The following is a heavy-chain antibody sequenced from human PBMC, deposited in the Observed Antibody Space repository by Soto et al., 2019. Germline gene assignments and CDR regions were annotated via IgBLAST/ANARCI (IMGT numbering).Heavy chain of an antibody. CDR2: MNTNSGYT. D-gene: IGHD6-25*01. J-gene: IGHJ5*02. Sequence: QAQLVQSGAEVKKPGASVTVSCKASEYTFTSYDINWVRQATGLGLEWLGWMNTNSGYTDYAQKFQGRVTMTRNTSISTAYMQLSSLTSADTAVYYCARGGHAAFEPWGKGTLVTVSS. V-gene: IGHV1-8*01. CDR1: EYTFTSYD. CDR3: ARGGHAAFEP.